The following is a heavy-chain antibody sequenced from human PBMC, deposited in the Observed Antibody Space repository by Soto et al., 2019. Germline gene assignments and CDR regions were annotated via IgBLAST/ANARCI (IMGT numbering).Heavy chain of an antibody. CDR2: INPNSGGT. V-gene: IGHV1-2*04. CDR1: GYTFTGYY. D-gene: IGHD3-10*01. Sequence: ASVKVSCKASGYTFTGYYMHWVRQAPGQGLEWMGWINPNSGGTNYAQKFQGWVTMTRDTSISTAYMELSRLRSDDTAGYYCARALPPITMVRGVPSGYYYGMDVWGQGTTVTVSS. J-gene: IGHJ6*02. CDR3: ARALPPITMVRGVPSGYYYGMDV.